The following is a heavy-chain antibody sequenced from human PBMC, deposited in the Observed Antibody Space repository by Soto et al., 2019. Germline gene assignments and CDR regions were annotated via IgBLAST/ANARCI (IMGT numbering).Heavy chain of an antibody. V-gene: IGHV4-39*01. CDR2: LYSGST. D-gene: IGHD3-10*01. Sequence: QLQLQESGPGLVKPSETLSLTCAVSGASISRGGFHWGWIRQPPGQGLEWSGSLYSGSTYYNPSLQSRVTISADTSKHQFSLTLSSVTAADTAVYYCARRGSGHTFDYWGQGTLVTVSS. J-gene: IGHJ4*02. CDR1: GASISRGGFH. CDR3: ARRGSGHTFDY.